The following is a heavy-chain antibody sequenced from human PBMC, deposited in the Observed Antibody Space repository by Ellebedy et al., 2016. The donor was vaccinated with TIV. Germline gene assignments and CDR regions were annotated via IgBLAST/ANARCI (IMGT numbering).Heavy chain of an antibody. V-gene: IGHV4-39*01. CDR3: ARSGPSWIQLWSGNFDY. D-gene: IGHD5-18*01. J-gene: IGHJ4*02. Sequence: MPSETLSLTCTVSGGSISSSSYYWGWIRQPPGKGLEWIGSIYYSGSTYYNPSLKSRVTISVDTSKNQFSLKLSSVTAADTAVYYCARSGPSWIQLWSGNFDYWGQGTLVTVSS. CDR2: IYYSGST. CDR1: GGSISSSSYY.